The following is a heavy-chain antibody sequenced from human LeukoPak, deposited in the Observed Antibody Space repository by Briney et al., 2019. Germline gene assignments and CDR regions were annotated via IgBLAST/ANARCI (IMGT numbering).Heavy chain of an antibody. J-gene: IGHJ4*02. V-gene: IGHV3-30-3*01. CDR3: TRDPYRDAPDYFDY. CDR1: GFTFSRYA. CDR2: ISDDGTFT. D-gene: IGHD1-14*01. Sequence: GGSLRLSCAASGFTFSRYAMHWVRQAPGKGLGWVAVISDDGTFTLHGDSVRGRFTISRDSSRNTLYLQMNSLRPEDTAVYYCTRDPYRDAPDYFDYWGQGTLVTVSS.